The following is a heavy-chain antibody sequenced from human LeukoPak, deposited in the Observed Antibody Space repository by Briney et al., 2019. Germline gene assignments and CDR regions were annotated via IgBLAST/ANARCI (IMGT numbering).Heavy chain of an antibody. CDR1: GGSFSGYS. J-gene: IGHJ5*02. CDR2: IDHSGST. V-gene: IGHV4-34*01. D-gene: IGHD3-10*01. CDR3: ARGGYYGSGNDFRFDP. Sequence: SETLSLTCTVYGGSFSGYSWSWIRQPPGKGLEWIGEIDHSGSTKYNPSLKSRVTISVDTSKNQFSLKLSSVTAADTAVYYCARGGYYGSGNDFRFDPWGQGTLVTVSS.